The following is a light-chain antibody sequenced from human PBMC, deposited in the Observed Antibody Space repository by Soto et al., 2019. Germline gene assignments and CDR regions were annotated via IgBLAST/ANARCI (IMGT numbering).Light chain of an antibody. CDR1: SSDVGNSNL. J-gene: IGLJ1*01. V-gene: IGLV2-23*01. CDR3: SSFAAGDTYV. Sequence: QSALTQPASVSGSPGQSIAISCTGTSSDVGNSNLVSWYQQHPGKAPELMIYEASKRPSGVPDRFSGTKSDNTASLTISGLQAEDEADYYCSSFAAGDTYVFGTGTKVTVL. CDR2: EAS.